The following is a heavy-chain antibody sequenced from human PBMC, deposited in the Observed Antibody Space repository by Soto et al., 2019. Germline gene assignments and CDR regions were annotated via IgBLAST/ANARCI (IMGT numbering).Heavy chain of an antibody. CDR2: ISYDGSNK. CDR3: ARDWVWFGAHPIDY. V-gene: IGHV3-30*03. J-gene: IGHJ4*02. D-gene: IGHD3-10*01. Sequence: QVQLVESGGGVVQPGGSRRLSCAASGFTFSNYGMHWVRQAPGKGLEWVAVISYDGSNKYYADSVKGRFTISRDNSKNTLYLQMNSLTTEDTAVYYCARDWVWFGAHPIDYWGQGTLVTVSS. CDR1: GFTFSNYG.